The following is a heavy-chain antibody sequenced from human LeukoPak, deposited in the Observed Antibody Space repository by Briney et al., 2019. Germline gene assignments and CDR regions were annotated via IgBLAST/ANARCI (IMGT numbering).Heavy chain of an antibody. D-gene: IGHD6-13*01. V-gene: IGHV4-59*01. CDR3: ARGPIWTAAVVRGNYYYMDV. J-gene: IGHJ6*03. Sequence: SETLSLTCTVSGGSISSYYWSWIRQPPGKGLEWIGYIYYSGSTNYNPSLKSRVTISVDTSKNQFSLKLSSVTAADTAVYYCARGPIWTAAVVRGNYYYMDVWGKGTTVTVSS. CDR2: IYYSGST. CDR1: GGSISSYY.